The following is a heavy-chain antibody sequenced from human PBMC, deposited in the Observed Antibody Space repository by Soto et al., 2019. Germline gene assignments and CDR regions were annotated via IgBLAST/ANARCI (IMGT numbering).Heavy chain of an antibody. V-gene: IGHV3-33*01. CDR3: ASDLVGASDSYGLDV. D-gene: IGHD1-26*01. J-gene: IGHJ6*02. CDR1: GFTFSEYG. CDR2: IWHDGNNK. Sequence: GGSLRLSSAASGFTFSEYGMQWVRQSPGKGLEWVAIIWHDGNNKYYADSVRGRFIISRDNSKNRLYLQMNSLRAEDTAVYYCASDLVGASDSYGLDVWGQGTPVTVSS.